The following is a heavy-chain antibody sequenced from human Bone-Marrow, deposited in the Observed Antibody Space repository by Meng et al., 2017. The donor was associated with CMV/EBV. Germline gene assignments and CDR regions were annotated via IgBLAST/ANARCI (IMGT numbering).Heavy chain of an antibody. CDR2: INPNSGGT. V-gene: IGHV1-2*02. Sequence: ASVKVSCKASGYTFTSYDINWVRQAPGQGLEWMGWINPNSGGTNYAQKFQGRVTMTRDTSISTAYMELSSVTAADTAVYYCASDYCSSTSCYERGWYDYWGQGTLVTVSS. J-gene: IGHJ4*02. D-gene: IGHD2-2*01. CDR1: GYTFTSYD. CDR3: ASDYCSSTSCYERGWYDY.